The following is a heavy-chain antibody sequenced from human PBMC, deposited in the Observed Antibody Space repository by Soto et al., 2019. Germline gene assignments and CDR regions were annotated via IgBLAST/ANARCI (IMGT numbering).Heavy chain of an antibody. J-gene: IGHJ5*02. CDR2: FDPEDGET. CDR3: ATTRITIFGVNNWFDP. CDR1: RYTLTGLS. D-gene: IGHD3-3*01. Sequence: GASVKASCKVSRYTLTGLSMHWVRQAPGKGLEWMGGFDPEDGETIYAQKFQGRVTMTEDTSTDTAYMELSSLRSEDTAVYYCATTRITIFGVNNWFDPWGQGTLVTVSS. V-gene: IGHV1-24*01.